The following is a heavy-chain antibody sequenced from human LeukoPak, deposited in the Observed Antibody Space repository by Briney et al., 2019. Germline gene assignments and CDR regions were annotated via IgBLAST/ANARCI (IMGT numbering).Heavy chain of an antibody. Sequence: GSSVTVSCMSCRYTFTNYYVHWVRQAASQGLEWMGIITPGGGKINYAQRLRGRVTITRDTSTSTVYMELSSLRSEDTAVYFCARESPDTLYFDYWGQGTLVTVSS. CDR3: ARESPDTLYFDY. J-gene: IGHJ4*02. CDR1: RYTFTNYY. D-gene: IGHD2-2*01. CDR2: ITPGGGKI. V-gene: IGHV1-46*01.